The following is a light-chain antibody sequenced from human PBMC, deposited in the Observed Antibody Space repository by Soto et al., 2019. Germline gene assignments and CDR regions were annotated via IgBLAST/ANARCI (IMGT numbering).Light chain of an antibody. Sequence: DIQMTQSPSSLSSSVGDRVTLICRASQSVSRYLTWYQQKLGKAPVFLIYAATSLYRGVPSRFSGSGSGTDFTLTISSLEPEDFATYHCQQSNSSPPTFGQGTKVEIK. J-gene: IGKJ1*01. CDR1: QSVSRY. V-gene: IGKV1-39*01. CDR3: QQSNSSPPT. CDR2: AAT.